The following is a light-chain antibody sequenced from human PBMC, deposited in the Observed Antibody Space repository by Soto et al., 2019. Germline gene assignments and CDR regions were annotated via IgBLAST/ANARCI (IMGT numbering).Light chain of an antibody. CDR2: GAS. CDR1: QCLXSSD. J-gene: IGKJ1*01. V-gene: IGKV3-20*01. Sequence: DIVLTQSPPTLSLSLGESATLSCRTSQCLXSSDLAWYMKNPSKAPRLLTYGASSRATGIPDRLSGSGSGTDFTLTISRLEPEDFAVYYCQQYGSSTPTFGQGTKVDIK. CDR3: QQYGSSTPT.